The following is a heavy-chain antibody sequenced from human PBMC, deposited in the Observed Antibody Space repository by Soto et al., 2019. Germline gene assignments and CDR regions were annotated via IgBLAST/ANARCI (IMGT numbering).Heavy chain of an antibody. CDR3: ARYGSGTSAPYNWFDP. CDR2: IIPILGIA. CDR1: GGTFSSYT. V-gene: IGHV1-69*02. Sequence: GASVKVSCKASGGTFSSYTISWVRQAPGQGLEWMGRIIPILGIANYAQKFQGRVTITADKSTSTAYMELSSLRSEDTAVYYCARYGSGTSAPYNWFDPWGQGTLVTVSS. J-gene: IGHJ5*02. D-gene: IGHD3-10*01.